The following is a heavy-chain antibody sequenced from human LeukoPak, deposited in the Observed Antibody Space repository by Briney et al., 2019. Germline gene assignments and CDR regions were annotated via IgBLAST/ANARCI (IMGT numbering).Heavy chain of an antibody. J-gene: IGHJ5*02. D-gene: IGHD6-19*01. Sequence: SETLSLTCTVPGGSISSGSYYRSWIRQPAGKGLEWIRRIYTSGSTNYNPSLKSRVTISVDTSMNQFSLKLSSVTAADTAVYYCAREMTSQVRSGWTNAAINWFYPWGQGTLVTVSS. CDR3: AREMTSQVRSGWTNAAINWFYP. CDR2: IYTSGST. CDR1: GGSISSGSYY. V-gene: IGHV4-61*02.